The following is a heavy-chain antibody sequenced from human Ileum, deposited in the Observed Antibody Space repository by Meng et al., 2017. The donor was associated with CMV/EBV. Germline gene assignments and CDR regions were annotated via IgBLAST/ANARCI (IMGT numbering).Heavy chain of an antibody. D-gene: IGHD6-19*01. CDR1: GFTFSGYY. Sequence: GRLVQLGGEVKRPGASVKASCTTSGFTFSGYYIHWVRQAPGQGLEWMGWINSKNDGTNYARKFQGRVTMTRETSISTAHMELSGLMSDDTAVYYCVRSSGWSRFDYWGQGTPVTVSS. CDR3: VRSSGWSRFDY. V-gene: IGHV1-2*02. J-gene: IGHJ4*02. CDR2: INSKNDGT.